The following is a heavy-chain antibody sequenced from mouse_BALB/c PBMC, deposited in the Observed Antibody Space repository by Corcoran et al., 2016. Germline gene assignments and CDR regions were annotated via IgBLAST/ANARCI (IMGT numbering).Heavy chain of an antibody. CDR1: GYSITSGYY. V-gene: IGHV3-6*02. CDR2: ISYDGSN. J-gene: IGHJ2*01. Sequence: DVQLQESGPGLVKPSQSLSLTCSVTGYSITSGYYWNWIRQFPGNKLEWMGYISYDGSNNYNPSLKNRISITRDTSKNQFFLKLNSVTTEDTATYYCAREWDYCDYWGQGTTLTVSS. CDR3: AREWDYCDY.